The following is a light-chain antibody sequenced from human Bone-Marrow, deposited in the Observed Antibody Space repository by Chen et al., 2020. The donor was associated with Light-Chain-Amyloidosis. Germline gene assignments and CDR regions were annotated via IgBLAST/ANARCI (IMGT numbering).Light chain of an antibody. V-gene: IGKV1-9*01. Sequence: IQLTQSPSFLSASVGDRVTITCRASQGISNHLAWYQRKPGKAPKLLIYFASTLESGVPSRFSGSGSGTEFTLTISSLQPEDVATFYCQQIHGYPITFGGGTKVEI. CDR1: QGISNH. CDR2: FAS. CDR3: QQIHGYPIT. J-gene: IGKJ4*01.